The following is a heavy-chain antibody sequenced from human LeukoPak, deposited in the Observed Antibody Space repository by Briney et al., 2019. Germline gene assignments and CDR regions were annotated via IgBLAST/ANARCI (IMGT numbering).Heavy chain of an antibody. J-gene: IGHJ4*02. CDR3: AKDTTSAGDSSGYYSLGFDY. CDR1: GFTFSSYS. V-gene: IGHV3-48*04. CDR2: ISSSSSTI. D-gene: IGHD3-22*01. Sequence: PGGSLRLSCAASGFTFSSYSMNWVRQAPGKGLEWVSYISSSSSTIYYADSVKGRFTISRDNAKNSLYLQMNSLRAEDTALYYCAKDTTSAGDSSGYYSLGFDYWGQGTLVTVSS.